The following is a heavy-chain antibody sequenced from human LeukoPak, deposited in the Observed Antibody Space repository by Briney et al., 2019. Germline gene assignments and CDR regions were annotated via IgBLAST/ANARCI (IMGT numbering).Heavy chain of an antibody. D-gene: IGHD3-3*01. V-gene: IGHV3-23*01. Sequence: GGSLRLSCAASGFTFTNHGMSWVRQALGKGLEWVSAITGSGDRTYYADSVKGRFTISRDNAKNSLYLQVNSLRAEDTAVYYCARGSRFGVVGRDAFDIWGQGTVVTVSS. CDR2: ITGSGDRT. J-gene: IGHJ3*02. CDR3: ARGSRFGVVGRDAFDI. CDR1: GFTFTNHG.